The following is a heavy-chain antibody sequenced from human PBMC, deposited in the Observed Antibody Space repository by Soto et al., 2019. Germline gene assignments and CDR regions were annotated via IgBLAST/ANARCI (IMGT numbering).Heavy chain of an antibody. CDR1: GFTFSSYS. Sequence: EVQLVESGGGLVKPGGSLRLSCAASGFTFSSYSMNWVRQAPGKGLEWVSSISSSSSYIYYADSVKGRFTISRDNAKNSLYLQMNSLRAEDTAVYYCARVQNRDRPFDYWGQGTLVTVSS. CDR3: ARVQNRDRPFDY. CDR2: ISSSSSYI. J-gene: IGHJ4*02. V-gene: IGHV3-21*01.